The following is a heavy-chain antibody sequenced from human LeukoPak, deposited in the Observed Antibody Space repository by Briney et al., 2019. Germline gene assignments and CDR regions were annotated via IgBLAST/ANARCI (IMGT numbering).Heavy chain of an antibody. CDR1: GGSISSSSYY. Sequence: SETLSLTCTVSGGSISSSSYYSGWIRQPPGRGLEWIGSIYYSGSTYYNPSLKSRVTISVDTSKNQFSLKLSSVTAADTAVYYCAGVGSSDGYNFDYWGQGTLVTVSS. V-gene: IGHV4-39*07. CDR3: AGVGSSDGYNFDY. CDR2: IYYSGST. D-gene: IGHD5-24*01. J-gene: IGHJ4*02.